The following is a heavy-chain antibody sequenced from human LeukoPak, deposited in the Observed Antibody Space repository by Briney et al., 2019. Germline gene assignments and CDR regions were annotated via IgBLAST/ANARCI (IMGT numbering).Heavy chain of an antibody. Sequence: GSSLRLSCAASGFTFSSYAMHWVRQAPGKGLEWVAVISYDGSNKYYADSVKGRFTISRDNSKNTLYLQTNSLRAEDTAVYHCARAELWFGELGGYYYYGMDVWGKGTTVTVSS. J-gene: IGHJ6*04. CDR3: ARAELWFGELGGYYYYGMDV. CDR2: ISYDGSNK. V-gene: IGHV3-30*04. D-gene: IGHD3-10*01. CDR1: GFTFSSYA.